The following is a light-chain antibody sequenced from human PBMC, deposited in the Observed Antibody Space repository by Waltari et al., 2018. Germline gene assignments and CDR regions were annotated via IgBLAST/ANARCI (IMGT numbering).Light chain of an antibody. CDR2: DKN. J-gene: IGLJ2*01. V-gene: IGLV3-19*01. CDR1: SLRSYY. CDR3: HSRDGSGVGGS. Sequence: SSELTQDPAVSVAMGQTVRITCQGDSLRSYYASWYQQRPGQAPILVMYDKNNRPSGVPDRFSGSSSDYAASLTITGAQAEDEGSYYCHSRDGSGVGGSFGGGTKLTVL.